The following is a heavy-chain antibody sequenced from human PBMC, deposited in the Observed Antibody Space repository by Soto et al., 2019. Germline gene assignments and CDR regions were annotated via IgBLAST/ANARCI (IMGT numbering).Heavy chain of an antibody. Sequence: GGSLRLSCAASGFTFSSYAMSWVRQAPGKGLEWVSAISGSGGSTYYADSVKGRFTISRDNSKNTLYLQMNSLRAEDTAVYYCAKDYYDSSGYPRPFDYWGQGTLVTVSS. J-gene: IGHJ4*02. CDR1: GFTFSSYA. CDR2: ISGSGGST. D-gene: IGHD3-22*01. V-gene: IGHV3-23*01. CDR3: AKDYYDSSGYPRPFDY.